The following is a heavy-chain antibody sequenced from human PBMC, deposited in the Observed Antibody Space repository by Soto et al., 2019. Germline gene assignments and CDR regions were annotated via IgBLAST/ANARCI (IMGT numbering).Heavy chain of an antibody. J-gene: IGHJ6*03. V-gene: IGHV3-9*01. CDR1: GFTFDDYA. CDR2: ISWNGGSI. Sequence: EVQLVESGGGLVQPGRSLRLSCAASGFTFDDYAMHWVRQAPGKGLEWVSGISWNGGSIGYADSVKGRFTISRDNAKNSLYLQMNSLRAEDTAFYYCAKACSGTIYFYYYIDVWGKGTTVTVSS. CDR3: AKACSGTIYFYYYIDV. D-gene: IGHD3-10*02.